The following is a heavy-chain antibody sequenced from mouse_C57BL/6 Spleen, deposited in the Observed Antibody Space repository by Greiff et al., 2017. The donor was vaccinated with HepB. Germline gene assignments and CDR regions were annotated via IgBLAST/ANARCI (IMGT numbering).Heavy chain of an antibody. J-gene: IGHJ2*01. V-gene: IGHV3-6*01. CDR2: ISYDGSN. CDR1: GYSITSGYN. CDR3: ARENYGSSLDY. D-gene: IGHD1-1*01. Sequence: EVKLQESGPGLVKPSQSLSLTCSVTGYSITSGYNWNWIRQFPGNKLEWMGYISYDGSNNYNPSLKNRISITRDTSKNQFFLKLNSVTTEDTATYYCARENYGSSLDYWGQGTTLTVSS.